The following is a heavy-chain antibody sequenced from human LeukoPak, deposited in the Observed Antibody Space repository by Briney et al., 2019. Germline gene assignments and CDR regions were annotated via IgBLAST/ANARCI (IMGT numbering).Heavy chain of an antibody. J-gene: IGHJ4*02. D-gene: IGHD6-19*01. Sequence: ASVKVSRKTSGYTFTGYDINWVRQATGQGLEWMGWMNANSGNTGYAQRFQGRVTFTRDTSISTAYMELSSLRSEDTAVYYCARAVKYRSGPLTDLLPYYFDYWGQGTLVTVSS. CDR3: ARAVKYRSGPLTDLLPYYFDY. CDR2: MNANSGNT. CDR1: GYTFTGYD. V-gene: IGHV1-8*01.